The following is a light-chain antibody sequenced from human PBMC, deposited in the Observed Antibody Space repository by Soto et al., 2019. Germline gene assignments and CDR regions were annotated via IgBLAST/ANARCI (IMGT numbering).Light chain of an antibody. Sequence: SALTQPASVSGSPGQSVTISCTGASSDVGGSDYVSWYQQHPGKAPKLILYEVNNRPSGVSNHFSGSKSGNTASLIISGLQADDESEYYSSSYSTTSTLVFGSGTKVT. J-gene: IGLJ1*01. V-gene: IGLV2-14*03. CDR2: EVN. CDR1: SSDVGGSDY. CDR3: SSYSTTSTLV.